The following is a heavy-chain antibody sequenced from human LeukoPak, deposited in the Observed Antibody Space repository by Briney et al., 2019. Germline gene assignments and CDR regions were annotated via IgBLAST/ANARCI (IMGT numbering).Heavy chain of an antibody. CDR3: ARERTTVTTDLGHAFDI. D-gene: IGHD4-17*01. CDR1: GFTFSSYG. V-gene: IGHV3-13*01. Sequence: GGSLRLSCAASGFTFSSYGMHWDRQATGKGLEWVSAIGTAGDTYYPGSVKGRFTISRDNSKNTLHLQMNSLRAEDTAVYYCARERTTVTTDLGHAFDIWGQGTMVTVSS. J-gene: IGHJ3*02. CDR2: IGTAGDT.